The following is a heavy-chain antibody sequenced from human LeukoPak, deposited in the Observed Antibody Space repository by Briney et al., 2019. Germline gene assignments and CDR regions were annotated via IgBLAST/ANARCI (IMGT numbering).Heavy chain of an antibody. CDR3: ARDLTELEPSGFDY. D-gene: IGHD1-26*01. J-gene: IGHJ4*02. CDR1: GGSISSYY. V-gene: IGHV4-4*07. Sequence: SETLSLTCTVSGGSISSYYWSWIRQPAGKGLVWIGRIYTSGSTNYNPSLKSRVTMSVDTSKNQFSLKLSSVTAADTAVYYRARDLTELEPSGFDYWGQGTLVTVSS. CDR2: IYTSGST.